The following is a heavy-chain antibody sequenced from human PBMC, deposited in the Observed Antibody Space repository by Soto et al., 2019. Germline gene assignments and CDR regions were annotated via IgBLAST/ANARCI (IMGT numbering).Heavy chain of an antibody. CDR2: IDRSGRT. CDR3: ALWGSYRSFDN. Sequence: PSETLSLTCAVYGGSFSGYYWNWIRQTPGKGLEWIGEIDRSGRTKYNPSLKSRVAISVDTSKNQFSLKVTSMTAADTAVYYCALWGSYRSFDNWGQGTLVTVSS. CDR1: GGSFSGYY. J-gene: IGHJ4*02. V-gene: IGHV4-34*01. D-gene: IGHD3-16*02.